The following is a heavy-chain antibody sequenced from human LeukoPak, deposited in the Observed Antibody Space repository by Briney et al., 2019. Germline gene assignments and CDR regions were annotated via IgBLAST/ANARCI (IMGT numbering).Heavy chain of an antibody. V-gene: IGHV4-39*07. D-gene: IGHD1-1*01. CDR3: ARVRRYGSHDRFDP. CDR2: IYYTGST. J-gene: IGHJ5*02. CDR1: GASISGSGYY. Sequence: SETLSLTCAVSGASISGSGYYLGWIRQPPGKGLEWIGNIYYTGSTYYNASLQSRVTISIDTSKNQFSLRLNSVTAADTAVYYCARVRRYGSHDRFDPWGQGTLVTVSS.